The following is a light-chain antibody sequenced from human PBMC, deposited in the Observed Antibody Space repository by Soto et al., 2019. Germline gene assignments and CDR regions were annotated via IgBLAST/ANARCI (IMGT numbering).Light chain of an antibody. CDR3: QQYNSFSGT. CDR2: DAS. V-gene: IGKV1-5*01. J-gene: IGKJ1*01. Sequence: GDRVTITCRASQSISNWLAWYQQKPGKAPKLLINDASSLESGVPSRLSGSGSGTEFTLTISSLQPDDFATYYCQQYNSFSGTFGQGTKVDIK. CDR1: QSISNW.